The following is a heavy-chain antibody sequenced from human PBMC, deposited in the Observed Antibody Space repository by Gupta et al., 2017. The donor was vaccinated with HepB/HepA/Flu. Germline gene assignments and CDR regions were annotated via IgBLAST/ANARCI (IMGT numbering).Heavy chain of an antibody. D-gene: IGHD2-15*01. J-gene: IGHJ5*02. CDR2: LYYSERT. CDR1: SSYY. CDR3: VRVVRYCSGGSCYPDWFDP. Sequence: SSYYWSWIRQPPGKGLEWIGFLYYSERTNYNPSLKSRVTISVDTSKNQFSRKLSSVTAADTAVYYCVRVVRYCSGGSCYPDWFDPWGQGNLVTVS. V-gene: IGHV4-59*01.